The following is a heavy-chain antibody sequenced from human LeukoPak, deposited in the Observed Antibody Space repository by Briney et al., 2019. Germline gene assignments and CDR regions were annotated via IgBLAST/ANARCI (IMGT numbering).Heavy chain of an antibody. D-gene: IGHD3-16*01. CDR3: ARLKLGAYFDL. V-gene: IGHV4-59*08. CDR2: VYNSGDT. J-gene: IGHJ2*01. CDR1: GGSTSSDY. Sequence: PSETLSLTCTVSGGSTSSDYWSWIRQSPGKGLEGVGYVYNSGDTGKNPSLKSRVTILLDTSKNQCSLKLTSVSAADTAVYYCARLKLGAYFDLWGRGTLVTVSS.